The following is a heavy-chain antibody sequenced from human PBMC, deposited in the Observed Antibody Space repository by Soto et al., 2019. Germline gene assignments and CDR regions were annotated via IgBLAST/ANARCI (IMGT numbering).Heavy chain of an antibody. J-gene: IGHJ6*02. V-gene: IGHV5-10-1*01. CDR2: IDPSDSYT. CDR1: GYSSTSYW. D-gene: IGHD3-22*01. CDR3: ARLHGDYDSGSRRYYYYGMDV. Sequence: GESLKISCKGSGYSSTSYWISWVRQMPGKGLEWMGMIDPSDSYTTYSPFFEGHVTISADKSINTAYLQWSSLKASDTAIYYCARLHGDYDSGSRRYYYYGMDVWGQGTTVTVSS.